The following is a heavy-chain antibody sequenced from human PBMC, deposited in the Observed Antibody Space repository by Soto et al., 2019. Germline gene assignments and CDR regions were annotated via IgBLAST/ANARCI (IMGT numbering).Heavy chain of an antibody. CDR3: ARRNTSGYLRYFDS. J-gene: IGHJ4*02. CDR2: TFPIFDRG. V-gene: IGHV1-69*05. Sequence: ASVKVSCKASGGTFSSYPITWVRQAPGQGLEWMGGTFPIFDRGNYAQKFQGRLTITTDKSTNTAYMELSSLRSEDTAVYYCARRNTSGYLRYFDSWGQGTLVTVSS. CDR1: GGTFSSYP. D-gene: IGHD3-22*01.